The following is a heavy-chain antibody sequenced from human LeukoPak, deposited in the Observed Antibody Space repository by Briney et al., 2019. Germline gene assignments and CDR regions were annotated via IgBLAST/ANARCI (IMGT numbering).Heavy chain of an antibody. J-gene: IGHJ6*04. CDR2: IKQDGSET. CDR3: AELGITMIGGV. Sequence: GGSLRLSCAASGFTFSSYGMHWVRQAPGKGLEWVANIKQDGSETTYADSVRGRFTIFRDNAKNSLYLQMNSLRAEDTAVYYCAELGITMIGGVWGKGTTVTISS. V-gene: IGHV3-7*01. D-gene: IGHD3-10*02. CDR1: GFTFSSYG.